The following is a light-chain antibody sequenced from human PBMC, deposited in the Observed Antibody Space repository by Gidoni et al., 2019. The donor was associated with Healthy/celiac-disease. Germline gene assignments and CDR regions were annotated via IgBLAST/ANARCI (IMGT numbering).Light chain of an antibody. CDR3: QQYYSTPFT. CDR2: CAS. J-gene: IGKJ3*01. Sequence: DIVMTKSPDSLAVALGERATINCKSSQRVLYSSNNTNYLAWYQQKPGQPPKLLIYCASTRESGVPDRFSGSGSGTDFTLTISSLQAEDVAVYYCQQYYSTPFTFGPGTKVEIK. V-gene: IGKV4-1*01. CDR1: QRVLYSSNNTNY.